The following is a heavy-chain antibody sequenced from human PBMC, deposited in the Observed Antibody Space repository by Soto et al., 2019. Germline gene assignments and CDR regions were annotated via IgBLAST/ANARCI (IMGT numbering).Heavy chain of an antibody. CDR3: ARDTGSIAAPNWFDP. V-gene: IGHV1-69*13. CDR1: GGTFSGYA. J-gene: IGHJ5*02. CDR2: IIPIFGTA. Sequence: SVKVSCKASGGTFSGYAISWVRQAPGQGLEWMGGIIPIFGTANYAQKFQGRVTITADESTSTAYMELSSLRSEDTAVYYCARDTGSIAAPNWFDPWGQGTLVTVSS. D-gene: IGHD6-6*01.